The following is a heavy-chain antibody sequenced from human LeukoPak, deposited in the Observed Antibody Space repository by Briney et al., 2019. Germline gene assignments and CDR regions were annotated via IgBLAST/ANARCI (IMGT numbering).Heavy chain of an antibody. J-gene: IGHJ4*02. Sequence: PGGSLRLSCAASGFTFNNFWMNWVRQAPGKGLEWVANIKPDGGDKYYVDSVKGRFTISRDNAKNSLFLQMNSLRAEDTAVYYCARGRGLEYWGQGTLVTVSS. CDR3: ARGRGLEY. CDR1: GFTFNNFW. V-gene: IGHV3-7*01. CDR2: IKPDGGDK.